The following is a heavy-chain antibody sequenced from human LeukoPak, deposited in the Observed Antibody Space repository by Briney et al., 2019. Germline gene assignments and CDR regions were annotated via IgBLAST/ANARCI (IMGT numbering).Heavy chain of an antibody. J-gene: IGHJ4*02. D-gene: IGHD3-22*01. CDR2: ISAYNGNT. CDR1: GYTFTSYG. V-gene: IGHV1-18*01. CDR3: ARDHTYYYDSSGYYSRFYY. Sequence: GASVKVSCKASGYTFTSYGISWVRQAPGQGLEWMGWISAYNGNTNYAQKLQGRVTMTTDTSTSTAYMELRSLRSDDTAVYYCARDHTYYYDSSGYYSRFYYWGQGTLVTVSS.